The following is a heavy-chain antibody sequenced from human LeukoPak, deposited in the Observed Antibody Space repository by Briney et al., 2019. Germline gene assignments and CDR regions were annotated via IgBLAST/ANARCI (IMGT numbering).Heavy chain of an antibody. CDR1: GFTFSNYA. CDR2: ISSNGGIT. J-gene: IGHJ4*02. CDR3: VKDKYPVVVAATLDY. V-gene: IGHV3-64D*09. D-gene: IGHD2-15*01. Sequence: PGGSLRLSCSASGFTFSNYAMHWVRQAPGKGLEYVSDISSNGGITYYADSVKGRFTVSRDNSKNMPYLQMNSLRAEDTAVYYCVKDKYPVVVAATLDYWGQGNLVTVSS.